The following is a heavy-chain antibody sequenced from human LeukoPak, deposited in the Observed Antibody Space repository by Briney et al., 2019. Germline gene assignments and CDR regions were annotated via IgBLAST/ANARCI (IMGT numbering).Heavy chain of an antibody. CDR1: GFTFSSYS. D-gene: IGHD2-2*03. CDR2: ISSSSSSYI. J-gene: IGHJ6*02. Sequence: GALRLSCAASGFTFSSYSMNWVRQAPGKGLEWVSSISSSSSSYIYFADSVKGRFTISRDNAKNSLYLQMNSLRAEDTAVYYCARDGYCSSTSCYIGYYYYGMDVWGQGTTVTVSS. CDR3: ARDGYCSSTSCYIGYYYYGMDV. V-gene: IGHV3-21*01.